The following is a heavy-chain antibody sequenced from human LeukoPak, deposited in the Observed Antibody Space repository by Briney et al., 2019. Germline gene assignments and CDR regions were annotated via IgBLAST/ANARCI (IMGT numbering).Heavy chain of an antibody. J-gene: IGHJ5*02. Sequence: ASVKVSCKASGYTFTSYYMHWVRQAPGQGLEWMGIINPSGGSTSYAQKFQGRVTMTRDMSTSTVYMELSSLRSEDTAVYYCAGMATIFQREGGWFDPWGQGTLVTVSS. CDR2: INPSGGST. CDR1: GYTFTSYY. D-gene: IGHD5-24*01. V-gene: IGHV1-46*01. CDR3: AGMATIFQREGGWFDP.